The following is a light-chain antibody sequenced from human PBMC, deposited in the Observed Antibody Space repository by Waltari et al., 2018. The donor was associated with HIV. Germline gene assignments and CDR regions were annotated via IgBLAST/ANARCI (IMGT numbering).Light chain of an antibody. CDR3: QSYDSRLRAVV. V-gene: IGLV1-40*01. J-gene: IGLJ2*01. Sequence: QSVLTQPPPASGAPGQRVTIPCTGSSSNTGAGYDVHWYQQLPGTAPKLLIYGNNNRPSGVPDRFSGSKSGTSVSLAITGLQAEDEADYFCQSYDSRLRAVVFGGGTKLTVL. CDR1: SSNTGAGYD. CDR2: GNN.